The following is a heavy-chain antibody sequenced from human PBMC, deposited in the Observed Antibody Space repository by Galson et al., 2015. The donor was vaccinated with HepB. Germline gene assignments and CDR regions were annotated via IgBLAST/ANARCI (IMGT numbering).Heavy chain of an antibody. D-gene: IGHD3-3*01. V-gene: IGHV3-48*04. Sequence: SLRLSCAASTFIFSTYSMNWVRQAPGKGLEWISYISSSSSTKYYVDSVKGRFTISRDNAKNSLYVQMSNLRAEDTAIYYCARDYDPAARPLSYFDLWGRGTLVTVSS. J-gene: IGHJ2*01. CDR1: TFIFSTYS. CDR3: ARDYDPAARPLSYFDL. CDR2: ISSSSSTK.